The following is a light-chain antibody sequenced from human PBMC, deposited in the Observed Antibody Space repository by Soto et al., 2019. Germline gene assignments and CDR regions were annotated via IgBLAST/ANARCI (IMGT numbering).Light chain of an antibody. CDR2: GAS. Sequence: EIVLTQSPGTLSLSPGERDTLSCRASQSVSSSDLAWYQQKPGQAPRLLIYGASSRATGIPDRFSGSGSGTHFTLTITRLEPEDFALYFCQQYGSSPLTFGPGTKVDIK. V-gene: IGKV3-20*01. CDR3: QQYGSSPLT. J-gene: IGKJ3*01. CDR1: QSVSSSD.